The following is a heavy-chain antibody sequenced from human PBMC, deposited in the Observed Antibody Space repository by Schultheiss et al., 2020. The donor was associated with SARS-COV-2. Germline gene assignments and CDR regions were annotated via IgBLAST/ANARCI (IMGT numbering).Heavy chain of an antibody. CDR3: ARQSIQQQLVVNFFDY. D-gene: IGHD6-13*01. Sequence: GGSLRLSCAASGFTFSSYEMNWVRQAPGKGLEWVSYISCSGSTIYYADSVKGRFTISRDNAKNSLYLQMNSLRAEDTAVYYCARQSIQQQLVVNFFDYWGQGTLVTVSS. CDR2: ISCSGSTI. CDR1: GFTFSSYE. V-gene: IGHV3-48*03. J-gene: IGHJ4*02.